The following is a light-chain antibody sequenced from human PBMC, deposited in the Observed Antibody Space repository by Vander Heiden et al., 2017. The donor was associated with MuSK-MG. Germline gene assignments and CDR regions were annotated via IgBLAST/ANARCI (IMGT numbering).Light chain of an antibody. J-gene: IGKJ1*01. V-gene: IGKV3-15*01. CDR2: AAS. Sequence: EIVLTQSPATLSVSPGERATLSCRAGQNLDTNLAWYQQKPGQPPRLLIYAASARPPGVPGRFSGSGSGTDFTLTISSLQSEDFALYYCQHEDNCSMTFGQGTKVEIK. CDR3: QHEDNCSMT. CDR1: QNLDTN.